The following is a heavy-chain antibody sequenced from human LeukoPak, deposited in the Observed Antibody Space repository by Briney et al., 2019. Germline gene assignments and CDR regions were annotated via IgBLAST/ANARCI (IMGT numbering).Heavy chain of an antibody. V-gene: IGHV3-33*06. J-gene: IGHJ4*02. CDR3: AKDGSAYTGSYIDY. CDR1: GFTFRSSA. CDR2: IWYDGSNK. Sequence: GGSLRLSCAAPGFTFRSSAMHWARQAPGKGLDGVAVIWYDGSNKYYVDSVKGRFTISRDDSKNTLYLEMNRLRAEDTALYYCAKDGSAYTGSYIDYWGQGTLVTVSS. D-gene: IGHD1-26*01.